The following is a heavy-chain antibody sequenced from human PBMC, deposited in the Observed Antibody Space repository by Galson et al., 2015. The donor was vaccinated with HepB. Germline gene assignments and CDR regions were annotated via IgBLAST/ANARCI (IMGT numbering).Heavy chain of an antibody. CDR3: ARDNRRLPFDY. CDR1: GFTFSSYS. Sequence: SLRLSCAASGFTFSSYSMNWVRQAPGKGLEWVSSISSSSSYIYYADSVKGRFTISRDNAKNSLYLQMNSLRAEDTAVYYCARDNRRLPFDYWGQGTLVTVSS. V-gene: IGHV3-21*01. J-gene: IGHJ4*02. CDR2: ISSSSSYI. D-gene: IGHD6-25*01.